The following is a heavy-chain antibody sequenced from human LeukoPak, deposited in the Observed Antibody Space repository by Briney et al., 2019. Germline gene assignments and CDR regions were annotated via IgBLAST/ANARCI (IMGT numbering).Heavy chain of an antibody. CDR1: GFTFSNYW. D-gene: IGHD3-16*01. CDR3: ARDLGGGLWPNAFDI. Sequence: GGSLRLSCAASGFTFSNYWMTWVREAPGKGREWVANIKQDGSEKYYVDFVKGRFTIFRDNAKNSLSLQLNSLRAEDTAVYYCARDLGGGLWPNAFDIWGLGTMVAVSS. V-gene: IGHV3-7*05. CDR2: IKQDGSEK. J-gene: IGHJ3*02.